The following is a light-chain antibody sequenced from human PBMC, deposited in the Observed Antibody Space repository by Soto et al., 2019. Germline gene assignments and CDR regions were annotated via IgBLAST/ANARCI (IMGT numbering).Light chain of an antibody. V-gene: IGKV3-11*01. Sequence: EIVFTQSPATLSLSPGERATLSCRASQSVSSYLAWYQQKPGQAPRLLIYDASNRATGIPARFSGSGSGTDFTLTISSLEPEDFASYYCQQYNTYFSLTFGGGTKVDI. CDR3: QQYNTYFSLT. J-gene: IGKJ4*01. CDR1: QSVSSY. CDR2: DAS.